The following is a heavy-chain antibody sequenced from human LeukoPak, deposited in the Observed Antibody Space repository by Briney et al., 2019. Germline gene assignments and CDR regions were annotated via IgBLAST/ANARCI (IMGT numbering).Heavy chain of an antibody. CDR2: IWYDGSNK. Sequence: GGSLRLSCAASGFTFSSYGMHWVRQAPGKGLEWVAVIWYDGSNKYYADSVKGRFTISRDNSKNTLYLQMNSLRAEDTAVYYCAREGYSSYAKFDYWGRGTMVTVSS. D-gene: IGHD6-13*01. CDR3: AREGYSSYAKFDY. J-gene: IGHJ4*02. CDR1: GFTFSSYG. V-gene: IGHV3-33*01.